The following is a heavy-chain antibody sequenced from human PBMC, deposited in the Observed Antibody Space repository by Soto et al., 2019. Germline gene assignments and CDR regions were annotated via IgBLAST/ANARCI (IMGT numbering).Heavy chain of an antibody. CDR1: GGSFSGYY. CDR3: ARGLAWQQLPRASYYYGMDV. D-gene: IGHD6-13*01. J-gene: IGHJ6*02. V-gene: IGHV4-34*01. CDR2: INHSGST. Sequence: PSETLSLTCAVYGGSFSGYYWSWIRQPPGKGLEWIGEINHSGSTNYNPSLKSRVTISVDTSKNQFSLKLSSVTAADTAVYYCARGLAWQQLPRASYYYGMDVWGQGTTVTVSS.